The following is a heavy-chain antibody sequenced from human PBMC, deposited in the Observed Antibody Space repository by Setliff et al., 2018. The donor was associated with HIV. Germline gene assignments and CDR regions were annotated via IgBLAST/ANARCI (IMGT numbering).Heavy chain of an antibody. J-gene: IGHJ3*02. CDR3: AREGGKLWFGELLYAFGI. Sequence: SETLSLTCTVSGGSFSSGSYYWSWIRQSAGKGLEWIGRIYTSGSTNYNPSLKSRVTISVDTSKNQFSLKLSSVTAADTAVYYCAREGGKLWFGELLYAFGIWGQGTMVTVSS. V-gene: IGHV4-61*02. D-gene: IGHD3-10*01. CDR2: IYTSGST. CDR1: GGSFSSGSYY.